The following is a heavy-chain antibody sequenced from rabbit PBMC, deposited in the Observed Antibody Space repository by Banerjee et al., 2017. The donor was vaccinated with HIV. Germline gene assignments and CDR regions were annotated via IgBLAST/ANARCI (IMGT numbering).Heavy chain of an antibody. V-gene: IGHV1S45*01. D-gene: IGHD2-1*01. CDR3: ARDYGDYDSPGGL. CDR2: IYIGYSGST. J-gene: IGHJ6*01. Sequence: QEQLVESGGGLVQPEGSLTLTCTASGFTISSSYWICWIRQAPGKGLEWIACIYIGYSGSTYYASWAKGRFAISKASSTTVTLQMTSLTAADTATYFCARDYGDYDSPGGLWGPGTLVTVS. CDR1: GFTISSSYW.